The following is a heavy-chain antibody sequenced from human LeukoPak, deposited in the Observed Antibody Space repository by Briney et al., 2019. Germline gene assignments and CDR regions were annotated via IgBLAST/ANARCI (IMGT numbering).Heavy chain of an antibody. CDR3: VRISRSFVVASDWFFDL. Sequence: SGPTLVKPTQTLTLTCTFSGFSLNTHRVGVGWIRQPPGKALEGLALIYWDDDKRYSPSLRTRLTITKEISKNQVVLTMTNMASVDTGTYFCVRISRSFVVASDWFFDLWGRGTLVTVS. D-gene: IGHD2-21*01. CDR2: IYWDDDK. V-gene: IGHV2-5*04. J-gene: IGHJ2*01. CDR1: GFSLNTHRVG.